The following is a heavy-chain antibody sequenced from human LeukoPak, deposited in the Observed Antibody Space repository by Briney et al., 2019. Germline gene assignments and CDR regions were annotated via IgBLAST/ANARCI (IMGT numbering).Heavy chain of an antibody. D-gene: IGHD3-10*01. CDR2: VSTGSNYI. V-gene: IGHV3-21*01. CDR3: AKDRRWQTAGTYYFDY. CDR1: GFTFSSYS. Sequence: GGSLRLSCTASGFTFSSYSLNWVRQAPGKGLEWVSSVSTGSNYIYYADSVKGRFTISRDNDKNSLYLQMNSLRAEDTAVYYCAKDRRWQTAGTYYFDYWGQGTLVTVSS. J-gene: IGHJ4*02.